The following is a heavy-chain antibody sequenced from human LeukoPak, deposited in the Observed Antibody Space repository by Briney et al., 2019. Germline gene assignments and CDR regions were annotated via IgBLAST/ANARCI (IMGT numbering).Heavy chain of an antibody. D-gene: IGHD3-22*01. CDR3: ARHRNYYDSSGYFY. J-gene: IGHJ4*02. V-gene: IGHV4-34*01. CDR1: GFTVSSNY. Sequence: GSLRLSCAASGFTVSSNYMSWVRQPPGKGLEWIGEINHSGSTNYNPSLKSRVTISVDTSKNQFSLKLSSVTAADTAVYYCARHRNYYDSSGYFYWGQGTLVTVSS. CDR2: INHSGST.